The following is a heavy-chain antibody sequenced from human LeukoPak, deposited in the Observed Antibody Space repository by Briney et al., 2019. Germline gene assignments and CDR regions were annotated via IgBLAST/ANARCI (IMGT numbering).Heavy chain of an antibody. V-gene: IGHV4-30-2*01. D-gene: IGHD3-10*01. Sequence: SETLSLTCAVSGGSISSGGYSWSWIRQPPGKGLEWIGYIYHSGSTYYNPPLKSRVTISVDRSKNQFSLKLSSVTAADTAVYYCARGGGLAGSYYPPFDYWGQGTLVTVSS. CDR2: IYHSGST. J-gene: IGHJ4*02. CDR3: ARGGGLAGSYYPPFDY. CDR1: GGSISSGGYS.